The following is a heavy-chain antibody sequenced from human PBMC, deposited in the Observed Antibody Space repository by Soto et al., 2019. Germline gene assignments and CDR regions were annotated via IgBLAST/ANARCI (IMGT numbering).Heavy chain of an antibody. CDR2: IAHDGHT. CDR3: AGGRDYDS. Sequence: SETLSLTCNVSGGSTTTSGLWTWFRQFPGRGREWIGEIAHDGHTNYNPSLSGRVTMSVDLANSQFSLNVASVNAADTAVYFCAGGRDYDSWGQGTLVTVSS. J-gene: IGHJ5*01. D-gene: IGHD1-26*01. V-gene: IGHV4-4*02. CDR1: GGSTTTSGL.